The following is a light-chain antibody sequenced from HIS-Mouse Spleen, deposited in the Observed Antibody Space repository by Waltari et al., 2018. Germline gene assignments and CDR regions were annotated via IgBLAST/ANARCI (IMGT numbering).Light chain of an antibody. CDR3: QQYNNWPFT. Sequence: EIVMTQSPATLSVSPGERATLSCRASQRVGRNLAWYQQKPGQAPRPLILGASTRATGIPARFSGSGSGTEFTLTISSMQSEDFAVYYCQQYNNWPFTFGPGTKVDIK. J-gene: IGKJ3*01. CDR2: GAS. CDR1: QRVGRN. V-gene: IGKV3-15*01.